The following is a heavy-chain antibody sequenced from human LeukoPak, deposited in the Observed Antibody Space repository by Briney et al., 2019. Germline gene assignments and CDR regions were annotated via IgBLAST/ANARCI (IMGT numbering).Heavy chain of an antibody. V-gene: IGHV1-18*01. D-gene: IGHD2-2*02. CDR3: ARTCSSSSCYMVH. CDR1: GYTFANFG. CDR2: ISVYNGNT. J-gene: IGHJ4*02. Sequence: GASVKVSCKASGYTFANFGITWVRQAPGQGLEWRGWISVYNGNTNYAQNLQGRVTLTTDTSTSTAYMELRSLRSDDTALYYCARTCSSSSCYMVHWGQGTLVTVSP.